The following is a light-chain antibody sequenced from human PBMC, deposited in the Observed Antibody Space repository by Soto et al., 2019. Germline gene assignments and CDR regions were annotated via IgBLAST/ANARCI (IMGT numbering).Light chain of an antibody. V-gene: IGKV3-20*01. J-gene: IGKJ1*01. CDR1: QSVSTSK. Sequence: IVLTQSPGTLSLSPGERATLSCRASQSVSTSKLAWYQQRPGQAPRLLMYDASRRATGIPDRFSGSGSGTDFTLTISRLEPADFAVYYCQQYGNLVWTFGQGTKV. CDR2: DAS. CDR3: QQYGNLVWT.